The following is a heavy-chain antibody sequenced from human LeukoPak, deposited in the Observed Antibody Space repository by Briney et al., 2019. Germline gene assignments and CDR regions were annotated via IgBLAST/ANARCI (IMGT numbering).Heavy chain of an antibody. D-gene: IGHD3-9*01. V-gene: IGHV3-23*01. J-gene: IGHJ5*02. CDR2: ITGTAYKT. Sequence: GGSLRLSCAASGFIFSNYAMAWVRQAPRKGLEWVSAITGTAYKTYYADSVKGRFTISRDNSKNTLYLQMNTLRAEDTAIHYCAKNLRGNYDTLTAFDPWGPGTLVTVSS. CDR1: GFIFSNYA. CDR3: AKNLRGNYDTLTAFDP.